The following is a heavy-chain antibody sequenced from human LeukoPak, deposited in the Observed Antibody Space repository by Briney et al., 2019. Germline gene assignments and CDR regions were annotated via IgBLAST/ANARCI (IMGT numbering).Heavy chain of an antibody. V-gene: IGHV1-24*01. Sequence: ASVKVSCKVSGYTLTELPMHWVRQAPGKGLEWMGGFDPEDGETIYAQKFQGRVTMTEDTSTDTAYMELSSLRSEDTAVYYCATTLPRSTSSYYYYYYMDVWGKGTTVTVSS. CDR1: GYTLTELP. CDR2: FDPEDGET. D-gene: IGHD2-2*01. CDR3: ATTLPRSTSSYYYYYYMDV. J-gene: IGHJ6*03.